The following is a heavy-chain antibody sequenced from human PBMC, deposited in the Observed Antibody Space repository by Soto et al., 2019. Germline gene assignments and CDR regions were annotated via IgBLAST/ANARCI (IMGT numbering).Heavy chain of an antibody. J-gene: IGHJ6*02. CDR1: GFSFSDSY. CDR2: ISGTSGYT. Sequence: QVQLVESGGGLVKPGGSLRLSCAASGFSFSDSYMSWVRQAPGKGLERVSYISGTSGYTGYADSVKGRFTISRDNAKNSLYLQMNSLRVEDTAVYYCERDRGGYGPPDVWGQGTTVTVSS. CDR3: ERDRGGYGPPDV. D-gene: IGHD3-10*01. V-gene: IGHV3-11*06.